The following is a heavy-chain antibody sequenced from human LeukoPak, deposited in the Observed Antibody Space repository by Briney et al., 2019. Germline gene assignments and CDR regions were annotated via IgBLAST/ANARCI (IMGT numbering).Heavy chain of an antibody. V-gene: IGHV4-59*01. J-gene: IGHJ6*03. D-gene: IGHD2-2*01. CDR3: ARVSCSSTSCFYYYYYMDV. Sequence: SETLSLTCTVSGVSISSYYWSWIRQPPGKGLEWIGYIYYSGSTNYNPSLKSRVTISVDTSKNQFSLKLSSVTAADTAVYYCARVSCSSTSCFYYYYYMDVWGKGTTVTVSS. CDR2: IYYSGST. CDR1: GVSISSYY.